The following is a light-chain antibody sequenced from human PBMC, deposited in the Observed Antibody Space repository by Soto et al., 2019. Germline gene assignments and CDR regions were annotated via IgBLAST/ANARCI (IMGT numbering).Light chain of an antibody. V-gene: IGKV3-11*01. Sequence: EIVLTQSPATLSLSPGERATLSCRASQSVSNYLAWYQQKPGQAPRLLIYDASNRATGIPARFSGSGSGTDFTLTISILEPDDFALYCCHHRSEWPSTFGQGTRLDIK. CDR2: DAS. CDR1: QSVSNY. CDR3: HHRSEWPST. J-gene: IGKJ5*01.